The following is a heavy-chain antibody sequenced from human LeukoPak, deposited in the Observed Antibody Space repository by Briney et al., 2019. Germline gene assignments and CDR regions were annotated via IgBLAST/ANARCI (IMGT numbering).Heavy chain of an antibody. V-gene: IGHV3-23*01. CDR3: ATELWGGRHLRAEF. D-gene: IGHD1-14*01. J-gene: IGHJ4*01. Sequence: GGSLRLSCVPSGLTFNTYAMSWVRQAPGKGLEWVSAISPSGDRAYYADSLRGRFTISRDNSRNTLNLHIDRLRVEDTAMYSRATELWGGRHLRAEFWGHGTLVTVSS. CDR1: GLTFNTYA. CDR2: ISPSGDRA.